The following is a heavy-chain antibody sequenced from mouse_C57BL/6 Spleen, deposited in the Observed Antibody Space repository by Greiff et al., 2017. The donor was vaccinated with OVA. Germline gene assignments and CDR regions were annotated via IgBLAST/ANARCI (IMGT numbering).Heavy chain of an antibody. V-gene: IGHV1-66*01. CDR1: GYSFTSYY. CDR3: ARALLRSYYFDY. J-gene: IGHJ2*01. CDR2: IYPGSGNT. Sequence: VKLMESGPELVKPGASVKISCKASGYSFTSYYIHWVKQRPGQGLEWIGWIYPGSGNTKYNEKFKGKATLTADTSSSTAYMQLSSLTSEDSAVYYCARALLRSYYFDYWGQGTTLTVSS. D-gene: IGHD1-1*01.